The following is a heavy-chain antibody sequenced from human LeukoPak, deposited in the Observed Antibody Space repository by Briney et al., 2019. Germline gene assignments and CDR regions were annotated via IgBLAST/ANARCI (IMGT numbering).Heavy chain of an antibody. D-gene: IGHD3-10*01. CDR1: GGSFSGYY. CDR3: ARSGTTMVRGVMSFDY. Sequence: SETLSLTCAVYGGSFSGYYWGWIRQPPGQGLEWIGSIYYSGSTYYNTSLKSRVTISVDTSKNQFYLRLSSVTAADTAVYYCARSGTTMVRGVMSFDYWGQGTLVTVSS. CDR2: IYYSGST. V-gene: IGHV4-39*01. J-gene: IGHJ4*02.